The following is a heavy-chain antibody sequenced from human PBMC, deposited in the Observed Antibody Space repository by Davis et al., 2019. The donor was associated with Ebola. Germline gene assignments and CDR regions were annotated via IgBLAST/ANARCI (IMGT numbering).Heavy chain of an antibody. J-gene: IGHJ2*01. Sequence: GGSLRLSCAASDFIVSDKYMSWVRQAPGKGPEWVSVIYRDGRMYHADSVKGRFTISRDNSKNTVYLQINSLRAEDTAMYHCTRHVPGDFWYFDLWGRGTLVTVSA. D-gene: IGHD4-17*01. CDR3: TRHVPGDFWYFDL. V-gene: IGHV3-53*01. CDR2: IYRDGRM. CDR1: DFIVSDKY.